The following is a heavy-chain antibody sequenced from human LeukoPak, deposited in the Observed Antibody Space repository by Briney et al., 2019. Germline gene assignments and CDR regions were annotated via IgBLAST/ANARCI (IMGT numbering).Heavy chain of an antibody. V-gene: IGHV4-59*01. Sequence: SQSLSLTCTVSGRSISSYYWSWIRPPAGKGMEWIGYIYYSGSTNYNPSLKSRVTISVDPSKNQFSLKLSSVTAADTAVYYCARDCTNAGSGMDVWGQGTTVTVSS. CDR2: IYYSGST. CDR3: ARDCTNAGSGMDV. CDR1: GRSISSYY. J-gene: IGHJ6*02. D-gene: IGHD2-8*01.